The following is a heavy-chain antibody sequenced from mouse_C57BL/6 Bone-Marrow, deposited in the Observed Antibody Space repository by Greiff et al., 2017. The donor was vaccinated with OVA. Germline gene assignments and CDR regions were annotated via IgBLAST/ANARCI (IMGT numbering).Heavy chain of an antibody. CDR1: GYTFTSYT. D-gene: IGHD1-1*01. CDR2: INPSSGYT. Sequence: QVQLQQSGAELARPGASVKMSCKASGYTFTSYTMHWVKQRPGQGLEWIGYINPSSGYTKYNQKFKDKATLTADKSSSTAYMQLSSLTSEDSAVYYCARRIGYYVSSYVYYFDYWGQGTTLTVSS. CDR3: ARRIGYYVSSYVYYFDY. J-gene: IGHJ2*01. V-gene: IGHV1-4*01.